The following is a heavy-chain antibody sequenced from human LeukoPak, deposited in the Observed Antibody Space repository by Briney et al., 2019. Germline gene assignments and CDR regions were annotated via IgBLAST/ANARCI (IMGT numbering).Heavy chain of an antibody. J-gene: IGHJ6*03. CDR1: GGSISSYY. D-gene: IGHD6-13*01. Sequence: SETLSLTCTVSGGSISSYYWSWIRQPPWKGLEWIGYIYYSGSTNYNPSLKSRVTISVDTSKNQFSLKLSSVTAADTAVYYCARVSVAAAAGSPSIMDVWGKGTTVTVSS. CDR3: ARVSVAAAAGSPSIMDV. V-gene: IGHV4-59*01. CDR2: IYYSGST.